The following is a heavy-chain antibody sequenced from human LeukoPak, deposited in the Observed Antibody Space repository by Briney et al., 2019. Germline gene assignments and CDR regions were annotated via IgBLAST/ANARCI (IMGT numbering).Heavy chain of an antibody. CDR3: VLRRSVTYGYWLDP. V-gene: IGHV3-23*01. CDR1: GFIFSTYV. Sequence: GGSVRLFCTACGFIFSTYVERWVREAPGGGVEGLSGISNSCSDSYYADSVKGRFTISRDNSINTLYLQINNLKVEDTALYHCVLRRSVTYGYWLDPWSQGTLVTVSS. D-gene: IGHD4-17*01. CDR2: ISNSCSDS. J-gene: IGHJ5*02.